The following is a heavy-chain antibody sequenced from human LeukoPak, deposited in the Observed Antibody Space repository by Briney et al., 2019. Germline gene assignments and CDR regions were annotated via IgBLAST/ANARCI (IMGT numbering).Heavy chain of an antibody. J-gene: IGHJ6*03. CDR2: IKEDGTKK. CDR3: ARGRGWSHYYMDV. D-gene: IGHD3-3*01. V-gene: IGHV3-7*01. Sequence: GGSLRLSCAASGFTFNTFWMSWVRQTPGKGLEWVANIKEDGTKKYYVDSVKGRFTISRDNAENSLYLQMNSLRAEDTAVYYCARGRGWSHYYMDVWGKGTTVTVSS. CDR1: GFTFNTFW.